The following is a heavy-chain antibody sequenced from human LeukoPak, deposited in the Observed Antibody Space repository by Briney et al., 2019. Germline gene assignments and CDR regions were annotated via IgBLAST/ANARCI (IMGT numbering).Heavy chain of an antibody. CDR3: ARATEGGYHY. CDR1: GYTFTGYY. CDR2: INPNRGGT. V-gene: IGHV1-2*02. J-gene: IGHJ4*02. Sequence: ASVKVSCKASGYTFTGYYIYWVRQAPGQGLEYMGWINPNRGGTNSTQKFQGRVTMTRDTSISTAYMELSRLRSDDTAVYYCARATEGGYHYWGQGTLVIVSS. D-gene: IGHD3-22*01.